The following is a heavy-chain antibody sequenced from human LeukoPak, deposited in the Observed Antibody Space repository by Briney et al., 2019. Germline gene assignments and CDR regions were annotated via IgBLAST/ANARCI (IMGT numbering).Heavy chain of an antibody. Sequence: GGSLRLSCAASGFTFRSYWMSWVRQAPGKGLEWVANIKQDGSEKYYVDSVKGRFTISRDNAKNSLYLQTNSLRAEDTAVYYCARDTKLYSSGWFDYWGQGTLVTVSS. J-gene: IGHJ4*02. CDR3: ARDTKLYSSGWFDY. CDR2: IKQDGSEK. D-gene: IGHD6-19*01. CDR1: GFTFRSYW. V-gene: IGHV3-7*01.